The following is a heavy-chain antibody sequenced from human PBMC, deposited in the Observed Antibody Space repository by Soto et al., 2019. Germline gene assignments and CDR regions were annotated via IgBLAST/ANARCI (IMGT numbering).Heavy chain of an antibody. D-gene: IGHD2-15*01. CDR1: GFSLSTSGVG. V-gene: IGHV2-5*02. Sequence: SGPTLVNPTQTLTLTCTFSGFSLSTSGVGVGWIRQPPGEALEWLALIYWDDDKRYSPSLKSRLFITKDTSKNQVVLTLTNMDPVDTATYYCALVVAASEYFQHWGQGTLVTVSS. J-gene: IGHJ1*01. CDR2: IYWDDDK. CDR3: ALVVAASEYFQH.